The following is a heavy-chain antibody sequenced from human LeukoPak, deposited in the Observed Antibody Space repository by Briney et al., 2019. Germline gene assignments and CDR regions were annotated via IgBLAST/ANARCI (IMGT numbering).Heavy chain of an antibody. CDR3: AREDSSSWYSSAYYYVDV. CDR2: INPNSGGT. J-gene: IGHJ6*03. D-gene: IGHD6-13*01. Sequence: SVKVSCEASGYTFTGYYMHWVRQAPGQGLEWMGWINPNSGGTNYAQKFQGRVTMTRDTSISTAYMELSRLRSDDTAVYYCAREDSSSWYSSAYYYVDVWGKGTTVTVSS. CDR1: GYTFTGYY. V-gene: IGHV1-2*02.